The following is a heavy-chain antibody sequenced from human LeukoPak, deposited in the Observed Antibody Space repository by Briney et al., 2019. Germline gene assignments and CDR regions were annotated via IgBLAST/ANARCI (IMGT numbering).Heavy chain of an antibody. D-gene: IGHD3-10*01. CDR1: GFIFSSYG. V-gene: IGHV3-30*02. CDR2: IRYDGSNE. CDR3: AKDGEGGSGSYWGYYFDY. J-gene: IGHJ4*02. Sequence: GGSLRLSCAASGFIFSSYGMHWVRQTPGKGLEWVAFIRYDGSNEHYVDSVKGRFTISRDNSKNTLDLHMKSLRVEDTAVYHCAKDGEGGSGSYWGYYFDYWGQGTLVSVSS.